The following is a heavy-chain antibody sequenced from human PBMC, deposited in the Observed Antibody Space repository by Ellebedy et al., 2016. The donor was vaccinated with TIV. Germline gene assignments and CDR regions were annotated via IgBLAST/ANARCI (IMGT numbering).Heavy chain of an antibody. CDR1: GFTFSRFA. CDR2: IVGSGA. CDR3: AKDRAPGDGYWVFDD. Sequence: PGGSLRLSCAASGFTFSRFAITWVRQAPGKGLEWVSGIVGSGAQKYADSVKGRFTISRDNSKSTVDLQMNRLRVEDTAVYFCAKDRAPGDGYWVFDDWGQGNLVTVSS. D-gene: IGHD5-18*01. V-gene: IGHV3-23*01. J-gene: IGHJ4*02.